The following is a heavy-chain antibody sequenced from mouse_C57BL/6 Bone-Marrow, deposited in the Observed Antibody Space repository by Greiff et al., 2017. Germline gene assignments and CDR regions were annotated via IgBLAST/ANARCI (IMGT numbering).Heavy chain of an antibody. Sequence: EVKLMESGEVLVKPGGSLKLSCAASGFTFSSYAMSWVRQTPEKRLEWVAYISSGGDYIYYADTVKGRFTISRDNARNTLYLQMSSLKSEDTAMYYCTRSLLAWFAYWGQGTLVTVSA. J-gene: IGHJ3*01. CDR1: GFTFSSYA. CDR3: TRSLLAWFAY. V-gene: IGHV5-9-1*02. CDR2: ISSGGDYI. D-gene: IGHD1-1*01.